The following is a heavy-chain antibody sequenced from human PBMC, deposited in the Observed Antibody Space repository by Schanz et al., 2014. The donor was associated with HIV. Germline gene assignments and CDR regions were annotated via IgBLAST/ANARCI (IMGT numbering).Heavy chain of an antibody. V-gene: IGHV3-30*18. CDR3: AKDLGGYSRRFMGYGMDV. CDR1: GFTFSSYG. D-gene: IGHD6-13*01. J-gene: IGHJ6*02. Sequence: QVQLVESGGGVVQPGRSLRLSCAASGFTFSSYGMHWVRQAPGKGLEWVAVISHDGGNKHYGDSVKGRFTISRDNSKNTLYLQMNSLRAEDTAVFYCAKDLGGYSRRFMGYGMDVWGQGTTVTVSS. CDR2: ISHDGGNK.